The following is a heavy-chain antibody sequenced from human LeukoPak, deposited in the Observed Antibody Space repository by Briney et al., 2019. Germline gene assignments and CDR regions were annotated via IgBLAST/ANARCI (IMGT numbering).Heavy chain of an antibody. V-gene: IGHV3-23*01. CDR3: AKSGYYDSSGFPNYFDY. Sequence: GGSLRLSCAASGFTFSNYAMSWVRQAPGKGLEWVSAISGSGGSTYYADSVKGRFTISRDNSKNTLYLEMNSLRAEDTAVYYCAKSGYYDSSGFPNYFDYWGQGTLVTVSS. CDR1: GFTFSNYA. CDR2: ISGSGGST. J-gene: IGHJ4*02. D-gene: IGHD3-22*01.